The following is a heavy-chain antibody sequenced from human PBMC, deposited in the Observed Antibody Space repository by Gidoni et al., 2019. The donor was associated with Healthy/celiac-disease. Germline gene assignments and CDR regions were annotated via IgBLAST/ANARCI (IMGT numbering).Heavy chain of an antibody. D-gene: IGHD6-6*01. V-gene: IGHV3-30*18. CDR1: GFTFSSYG. J-gene: IGHJ4*02. CDR3: AKDHGYSSSSADY. Sequence: QVQLVESGGGVVQPGRSLRLSCAASGFTFSSYGSHWVRQAPGKGLEWVAVISYDGSNKYYADSGKGRFTISRDNSKNTRYLQMNSLRAEDTAVYYCAKDHGYSSSSADYWGQGTLVTVSS. CDR2: ISYDGSNK.